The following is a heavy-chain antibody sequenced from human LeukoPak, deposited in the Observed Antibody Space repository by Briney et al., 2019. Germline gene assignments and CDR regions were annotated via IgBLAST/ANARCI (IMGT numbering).Heavy chain of an antibody. CDR2: ISSSTNTI. V-gene: IGHV3-48*04. Sequence: GGSLRLSCVASGFTFGSFNMNWVRQAPGKGLEWLSYISSSTNTIYYAGSVKGRFTISRDNAKNTLYLQMNNLRADDTAVYFCARSYCDDIICYFDAFDLWGQGTMVTVAS. CDR1: GFTFGSFN. D-gene: IGHD2-21*02. CDR3: ARSYCDDIICYFDAFDL. J-gene: IGHJ3*01.